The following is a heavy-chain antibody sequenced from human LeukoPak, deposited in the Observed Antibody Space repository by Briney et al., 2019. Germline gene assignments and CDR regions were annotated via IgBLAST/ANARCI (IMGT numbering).Heavy chain of an antibody. CDR3: ARKVAAANPVDY. CDR1: GFTFSSYG. CDR2: ISYDGSNK. D-gene: IGHD6-13*01. J-gene: IGHJ4*02. Sequence: PGGSLRLSCAASGFTFSSYGMHWVRQAPGKGLEWVAVISYDGSNKYYADSVKGRFTISRDNSKNTLYLQMNSLRAEDTAVYYCARKVAAANPVDYWGQGTLVTVSS. V-gene: IGHV3-30*03.